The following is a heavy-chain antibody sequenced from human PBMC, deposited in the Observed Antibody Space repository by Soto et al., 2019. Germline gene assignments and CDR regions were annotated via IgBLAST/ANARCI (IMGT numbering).Heavy chain of an antibody. D-gene: IGHD6-13*01. Sequence: PSETLSLTCTVSGGSISSYYWSWIRQPPGKGLEWIGYIHYSGTTSFFPSYNPSLRSRVTISEDTSKNQFSLKLLSVTTADTAVYFCAAGEASSRNLAPYYLDFWGQGTLVTVS. V-gene: IGHV4-59*01. CDR1: GGSISSYY. CDR3: AAGEASSRNLAPYYLDF. CDR2: IHYSGTT. J-gene: IGHJ4*02.